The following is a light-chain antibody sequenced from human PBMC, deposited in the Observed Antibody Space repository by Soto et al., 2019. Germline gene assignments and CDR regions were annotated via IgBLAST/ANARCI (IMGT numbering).Light chain of an antibody. CDR3: QQRSNWPPD. CDR1: QSVGSY. CDR2: DAS. Sequence: DIVLTQSPATLSLSPGERAALSCRASQSVGSYLAWYQQKPGQAPRLVIYDASARATGIPARFSGSGSGTDFTLAISSLEPEDFAVYYCQQRSNWPPDFGVGTKVESK. J-gene: IGKJ4*01. V-gene: IGKV3-11*01.